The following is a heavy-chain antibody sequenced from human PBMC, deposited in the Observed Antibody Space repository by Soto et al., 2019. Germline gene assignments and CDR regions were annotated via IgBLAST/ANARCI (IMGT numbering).Heavy chain of an antibody. J-gene: IGHJ6*02. CDR2: IYYSGSS. CDR1: GGSISSGDYY. Sequence: QVQLQESGPGLVKPSQTLSLTCTVSGGSISSGDYYWSWIRQPPGKGLEWIGHIYYSGSSYYNPCLSSRVPISVNTSKYQFSLKLRSVTAADTAVYYCARDRFGSSAYYYGMDVWGQGTTVIVSS. D-gene: IGHD6-6*01. V-gene: IGHV4-30-4*01. CDR3: ARDRFGSSAYYYGMDV.